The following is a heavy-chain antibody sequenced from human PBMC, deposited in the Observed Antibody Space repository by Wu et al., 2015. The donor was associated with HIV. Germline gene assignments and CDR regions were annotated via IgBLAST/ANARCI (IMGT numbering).Heavy chain of an antibody. CDR1: GYTFTSYS. CDR2: ISAYNGNT. D-gene: IGHD3-22*01. Sequence: QVQLVQSGAEVKKPGASVKVSCKASGYTFTSYSISWVRQAPGQGLEWMGWISAYNGNTNYAQKLQGRVTMTTDTSTSTAYMELRSLRSDDTAVYYCARASNYYDSSGSLFDYWGQGTLVTVSS. V-gene: IGHV1-18*01. J-gene: IGHJ4*02. CDR3: ARASNYYDSSGSLFDY.